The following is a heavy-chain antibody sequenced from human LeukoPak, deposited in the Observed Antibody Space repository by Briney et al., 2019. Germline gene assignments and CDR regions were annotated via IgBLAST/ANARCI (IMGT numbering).Heavy chain of an antibody. V-gene: IGHV4-59*12. D-gene: IGHD5-24*01. J-gene: IGHJ4*02. CDR1: GGSISSYY. Sequence: SETLSLTCTVSGGSISSYYWSWIRQPPGKGLEWIGYIYYSGSTNYNPSLESRVTISVDTSKNQFSLKLSSVTAADTAVYYCARDGEMATRRKPDYWGQGTLVTVSS. CDR3: ARDGEMATRRKPDY. CDR2: IYYSGST.